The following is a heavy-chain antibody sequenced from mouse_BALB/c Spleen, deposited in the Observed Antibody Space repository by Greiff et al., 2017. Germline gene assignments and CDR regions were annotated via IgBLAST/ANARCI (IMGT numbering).Heavy chain of an antibody. CDR1: GFNIKDYY. J-gene: IGHJ3*01. CDR3: LIYDGYRFAY. V-gene: IGHV14-4*02. Sequence: VQLQQSGAELVRPGASVKLSCTASGFNIKDYYMHWVKQRPEQGLEWIGWIDPENGDTEYAPKFQGKATMTADTSSNTAYLQLSSLTAEDTADYYCLIYDGYRFAYWGQGTLVTVSA. CDR2: IDPENGDT. D-gene: IGHD2-3*01.